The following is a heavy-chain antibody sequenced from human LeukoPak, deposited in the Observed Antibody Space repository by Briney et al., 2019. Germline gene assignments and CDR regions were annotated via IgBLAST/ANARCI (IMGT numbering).Heavy chain of an antibody. CDR2: IYPYTGAT. Sequence: ASVKVSCKASGYTFSGTGWYLYWLRQAPGQGLECMGWIYPYTGATHYAQKFQGRVAMTRDMSISTAYMGLSRLRPDDTAVYYCARDGPAQMVDFDYWGQGTLVTVSS. CDR1: GYTFSGTGWY. J-gene: IGHJ4*02. CDR3: ARDGPAQMVDFDY. D-gene: IGHD3-10*01. V-gene: IGHV1-2*02.